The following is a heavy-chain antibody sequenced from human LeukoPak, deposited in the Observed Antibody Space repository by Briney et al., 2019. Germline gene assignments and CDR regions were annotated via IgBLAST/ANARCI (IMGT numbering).Heavy chain of an antibody. Sequence: GGSLRLSCAASGFTFSSYAMSWVRQAPGKGLEWVSAISGSGGSTYYADSVKGRFTISRDNSMNTLYLQMNSLRAEDTAVYYCAKHMPTYSSGWYWGAFDIWGQGTMVTVSS. CDR1: GFTFSSYA. D-gene: IGHD6-19*01. CDR2: ISGSGGST. J-gene: IGHJ3*02. CDR3: AKHMPTYSSGWYWGAFDI. V-gene: IGHV3-23*01.